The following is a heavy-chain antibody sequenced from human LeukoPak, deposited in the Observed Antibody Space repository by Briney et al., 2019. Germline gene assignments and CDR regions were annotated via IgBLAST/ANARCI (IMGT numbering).Heavy chain of an antibody. Sequence: GGSLRLSCAASGFTFSSYAMSWVRQAPGKGLEWVSAISGSGGSTYYADSVKGRFTISRDNSKSTLYLQMNSLRAEDTAVYYCAKDLMEVLWFGELLYPDYWGQGTLVTVSS. CDR2: ISGSGGST. J-gene: IGHJ4*02. CDR1: GFTFSSYA. D-gene: IGHD3-10*01. V-gene: IGHV3-23*01. CDR3: AKDLMEVLWFGELLYPDY.